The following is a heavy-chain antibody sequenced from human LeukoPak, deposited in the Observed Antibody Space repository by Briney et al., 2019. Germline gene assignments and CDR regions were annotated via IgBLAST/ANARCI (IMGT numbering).Heavy chain of an antibody. D-gene: IGHD6-6*01. CDR2: LYSDGRT. CDR3: ARDRPGDQSLIS. J-gene: IGHJ4*02. CDR1: GVTFSSYS. V-gene: IGHV3-53*01. Sequence: GGSLRLSCAASGVTFSSYSMNWVRQAPGKGLEWVSILYSDGRTYYADSVKGRFTISRDNSKNTLYLQMNSLRAEDTAVYYCARDRPGDQSLISWGQGTLVTVSS.